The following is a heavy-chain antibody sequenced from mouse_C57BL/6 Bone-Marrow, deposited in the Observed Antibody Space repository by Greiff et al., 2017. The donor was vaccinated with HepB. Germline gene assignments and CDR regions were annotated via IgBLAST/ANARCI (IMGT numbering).Heavy chain of an antibody. CDR2: IYPRSGNT. D-gene: IGHD1-1*01. V-gene: IGHV1-81*01. CDR1: GYTFTSYG. J-gene: IGHJ4*01. Sequence: VQLQQSGAELARPGASVKLSCKASGYTFTSYGISWVKQRTGQGLEWIGEIYPRSGNTYYNEKFKGKATLTADKSSSTAYMELRSLTSEDSAVYFCASEITTVVADYYAMDYWGQGTSVTVSS. CDR3: ASEITTVVADYYAMDY.